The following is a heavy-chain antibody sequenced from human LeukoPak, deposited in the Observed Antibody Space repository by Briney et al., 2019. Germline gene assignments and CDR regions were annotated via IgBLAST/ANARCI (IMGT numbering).Heavy chain of an antibody. CDR3: ASQGGLRNDF. J-gene: IGHJ4*02. CDR1: GGSITTRDC. CDR2: ICLDGRI. D-gene: IGHD2-15*01. V-gene: IGHV4-4*02. Sequence: SETQSLTCGVSGGSITTRDCWCWVRQPPGKGLEWIGEICLDGRIHYTPSLKSRISISIDRSKAQFSLNLISVTAADMAIYFCASQGGLRNDFWGQGILVTVSS.